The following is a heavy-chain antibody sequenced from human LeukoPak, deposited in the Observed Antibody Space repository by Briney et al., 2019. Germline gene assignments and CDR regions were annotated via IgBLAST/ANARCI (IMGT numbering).Heavy chain of an antibody. CDR3: ARDSALRFLEWLPRYYFDY. V-gene: IGHV1-46*01. Sequence: GASVKVSCKASGYTFTSYYMHWVRQAPGQGLEWMGIINPSGGSTSYAQKFQGRVTMTRDTSTSTVYMELSSLRSEDTAVYYCARDSALRFLEWLPRYYFDYWGQGTLVTVSS. CDR2: INPSGGST. J-gene: IGHJ4*02. CDR1: GYTFTSYY. D-gene: IGHD3-3*01.